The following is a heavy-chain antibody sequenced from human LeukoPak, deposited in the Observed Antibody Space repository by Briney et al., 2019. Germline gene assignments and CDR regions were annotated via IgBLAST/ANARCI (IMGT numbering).Heavy chain of an antibody. Sequence: GGSLRLSCVTSGFRFSNFEMNWVRQAPGKGLEWVAFIRYDGSNKYYADSVKGRFTISRDNSKNTLYLQMNSLRAEDTAVYYCAKEGNYYDSSGYQYYFDYWGQGTLVTVSS. V-gene: IGHV3-30*02. J-gene: IGHJ4*02. D-gene: IGHD3-22*01. CDR1: GFRFSNFE. CDR2: IRYDGSNK. CDR3: AKEGNYYDSSGYQYYFDY.